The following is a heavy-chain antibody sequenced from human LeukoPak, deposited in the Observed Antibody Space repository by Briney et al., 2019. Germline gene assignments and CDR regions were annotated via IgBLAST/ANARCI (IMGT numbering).Heavy chain of an antibody. CDR1: GFTFSRYG. Sequence: GGSLRLSCAASGFTFSRYGMHWVRQAPGKGLEWVADISYDGRNEYYADSVKGRFSIFRDNAKNTLYLQMYRLRAEDTAVYYCAREGEALDYWGQGALVTVSS. D-gene: IGHD3-16*01. J-gene: IGHJ4*02. V-gene: IGHV3-30*03. CDR2: ISYDGRNE. CDR3: AREGEALDY.